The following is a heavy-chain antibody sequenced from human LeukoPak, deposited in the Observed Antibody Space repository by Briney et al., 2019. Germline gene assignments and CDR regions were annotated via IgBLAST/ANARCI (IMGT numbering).Heavy chain of an antibody. Sequence: GGSLRLSCAASGFAFSNYWMTWVRQAPGKGLEWVANIKPDGSDKYYVDSVKGRFTISRDNAKNSLYLQMNSLKAEDTAVYYCTTHPEEGYFDWLPGYGGQGTLVTVSS. V-gene: IGHV3-7*03. D-gene: IGHD3-9*01. J-gene: IGHJ4*02. CDR2: IKPDGSDK. CDR1: GFAFSNYW. CDR3: TTHPEEGYFDWLPGY.